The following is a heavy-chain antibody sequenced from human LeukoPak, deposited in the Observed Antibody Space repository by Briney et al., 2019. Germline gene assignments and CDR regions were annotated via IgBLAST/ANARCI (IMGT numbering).Heavy chain of an antibody. J-gene: IGHJ4*02. Sequence: GGALRLSYPACGCTFSKYGMHWVRPAAGTGLDWVAWIRYVGSNNYYEDSVKGRFTITRDHVKNPLFLQMNIFSTEEKAWDFCCTPGPTNYWGQGKLVTVFS. CDR2: IRYVGSNN. CDR1: GCTFSKYG. D-gene: IGHD1-7*01. V-gene: IGHV3-30*02. CDR3: CTPGPTNY.